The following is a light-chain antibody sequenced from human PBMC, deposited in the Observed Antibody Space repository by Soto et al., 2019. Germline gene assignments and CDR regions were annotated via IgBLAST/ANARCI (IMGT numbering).Light chain of an antibody. Sequence: DIQMTQSPSTLSASVGDRVTITCRASQSISSWLAWYQQKPGKAPKLLIYDASSLESGVPSRFSGSGSGTEFTLIISSLQPDDFATYYCQQLRTFGQGTKVEIK. CDR2: DAS. CDR3: QQLRT. J-gene: IGKJ1*01. V-gene: IGKV1-5*01. CDR1: QSISSW.